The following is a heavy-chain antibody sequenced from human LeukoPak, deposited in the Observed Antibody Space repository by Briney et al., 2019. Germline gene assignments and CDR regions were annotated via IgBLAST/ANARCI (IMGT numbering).Heavy chain of an antibody. Sequence: PGGSLRLSCAASGFTFDDYTMHWVRQAPGKGLEWVSLISWDGGSTYYADSVKGRFTISRDNSKNSLYLQMNSLRSEDTAVYYCARGLSFPNWGQGTLVTVSS. CDR1: GFTFDDYT. CDR3: ARGLSFPN. CDR2: ISWDGGST. V-gene: IGHV3-43*01. D-gene: IGHD2-2*01. J-gene: IGHJ4*02.